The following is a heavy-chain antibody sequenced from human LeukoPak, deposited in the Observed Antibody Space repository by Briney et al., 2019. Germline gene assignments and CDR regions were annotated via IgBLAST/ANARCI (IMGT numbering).Heavy chain of an antibody. CDR1: GGSISSGGYS. Sequence: SQTLSLTCAVSGGSISSGGYSWSWIRQPPGKGLEWIGYIYHSGSTYYNPSLKSRVTISVDRSKNQFSPKLSSVTAADTAVYYCARENSGCIDYWGQGTLVTVSS. J-gene: IGHJ4*02. D-gene: IGHD5-12*01. V-gene: IGHV4-30-2*01. CDR3: ARENSGCIDY. CDR2: IYHSGST.